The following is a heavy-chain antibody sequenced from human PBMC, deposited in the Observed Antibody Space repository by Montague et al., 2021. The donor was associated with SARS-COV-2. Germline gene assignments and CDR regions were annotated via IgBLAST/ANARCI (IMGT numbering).Heavy chain of an antibody. CDR2: IDWDDDK. CDR1: GFSLTTTGMC. D-gene: IGHD3-9*01. V-gene: IGHV2-70*13. J-gene: IGHJ4*02. Sequence: PALVKPTQTLTLTCTFSGFSLTTTGMCVSWIRQPPGKALEWLAIIDWDDDKYYSTSLKTRLTISKDTPKNQVVLTMTNMDPVDTATYYCVRIQYDILTGCTDPHFDYWGQGTLVTVSS. CDR3: VRIQYDILTGCTDPHFDY.